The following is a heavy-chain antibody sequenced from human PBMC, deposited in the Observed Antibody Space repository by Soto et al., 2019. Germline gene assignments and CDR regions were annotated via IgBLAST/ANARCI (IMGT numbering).Heavy chain of an antibody. CDR2: ISAYNGNT. D-gene: IGHD6-13*01. CDR3: ARDSITAAGSPRWEYYFDY. CDR1: GYTFTSYG. Sequence: ASVKVSCKASGYTFTSYGISWVRQAPGQGLEWMGWISAYNGNTNYAQKLQGRVTMTTDTSTSTAYMELRSLRSDDTAVYYCARDSITAAGSPRWEYYFDYWGQGTLVTVSS. V-gene: IGHV1-18*01. J-gene: IGHJ4*02.